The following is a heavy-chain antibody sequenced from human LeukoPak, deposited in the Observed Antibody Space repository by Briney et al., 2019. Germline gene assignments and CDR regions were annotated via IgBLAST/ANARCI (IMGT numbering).Heavy chain of an antibody. Sequence: ASETLSLTFTVSGVSIRGDTYYWGWIRQPPGKGLECIGNYHIGNTYYNPSLKSRVTISEDTSKNQFSLRVNSVTAADTAVYYCARLWDSTGLYFYYYMDVWGEGTTVTVSS. D-gene: IGHD6-19*01. V-gene: IGHV4-39*01. CDR1: GVSIRGDTYY. CDR3: ARLWDSTGLYFYYYMDV. CDR2: YHIGNT. J-gene: IGHJ6*03.